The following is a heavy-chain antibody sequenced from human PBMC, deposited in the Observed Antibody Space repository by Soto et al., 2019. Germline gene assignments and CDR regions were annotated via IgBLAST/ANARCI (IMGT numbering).Heavy chain of an antibody. D-gene: IGHD3-16*01. V-gene: IGHV3-30-3*01. CDR3: ARGSGGYSYYGVGA. CDR1: GFVFSGYA. Sequence: GGALRISCSASGFVFSGYARHWVRQAPGKGLEWVALISYDGSNKYYADSVRGRFTISRDSSKNTMYLQMNSLRPEDTAVFFCARGSGGYSYYGVGAWGQGTTVTVSS. CDR2: ISYDGSNK. J-gene: IGHJ6*02.